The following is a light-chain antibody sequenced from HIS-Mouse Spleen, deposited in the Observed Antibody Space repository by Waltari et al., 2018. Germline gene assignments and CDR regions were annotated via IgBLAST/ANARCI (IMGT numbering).Light chain of an antibody. CDR1: KLGDKY. Sequence: SYELTQPPSVSVSPGQTASITCSGDKLGDKYACWYQQKPGQSPVLVIYQDSKRPSGIPDRFSGSNSGNTVTLTVSGAEAMDEADYYCQAWDSSTVVFGGGTKLTVL. V-gene: IGLV3-1*01. J-gene: IGLJ2*01. CDR3: QAWDSSTVV. CDR2: QDS.